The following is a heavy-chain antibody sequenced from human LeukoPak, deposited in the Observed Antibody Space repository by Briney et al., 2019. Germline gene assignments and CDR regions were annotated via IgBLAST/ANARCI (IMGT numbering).Heavy chain of an antibody. J-gene: IGHJ4*02. D-gene: IGHD4-17*01. CDR2: IYHSGST. CDR1: GGSISSGGYS. CDR3: ARATTTVTTPYYFDY. V-gene: IGHV4-30-2*01. Sequence: SETLSLTCAVSGGSISSGGYSWSWIRQPPGKGLEWIGYIYHSGSTYYNPSLKSRVTISVDRSKNQFSLKLSSVTAADTAVYYCARATTTVTTPYYFDYWGQGTLVTVSS.